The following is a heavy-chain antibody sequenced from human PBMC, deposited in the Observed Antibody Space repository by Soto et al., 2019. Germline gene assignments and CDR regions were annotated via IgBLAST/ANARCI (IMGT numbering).Heavy chain of an antibody. Sequence: GGSLRLSCAASGLTFSDYYMTWIRQAPGKGLEWVSFITNSGTYTNYGDSVKGRFTISRDNAKNSLYLQMNSLRAEDTAVYYCARSGEGDYYYYYGMDVWGQGATVTVSS. CDR3: ARSGEGDYYYYYGMDV. CDR2: ITNSGTYT. J-gene: IGHJ6*02. CDR1: GLTFSDYY. D-gene: IGHD3-3*01. V-gene: IGHV3-11*06.